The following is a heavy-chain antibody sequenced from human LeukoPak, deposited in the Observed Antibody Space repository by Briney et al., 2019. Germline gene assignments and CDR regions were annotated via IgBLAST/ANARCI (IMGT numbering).Heavy chain of an antibody. CDR3: ANDIFPIVGATHDAFDI. CDR2: ISGDGDST. Sequence: PGGSLRLSCAASGFTFDDYAMHWVRQAPGKGLEWVSLISGDGDSTYYADSVKGRFTISRDNSKNSLYLQMNSLRTEDTALYYCANDIFPIVGATHDAFDIWGQGTMVTVSS. J-gene: IGHJ3*02. V-gene: IGHV3-43*02. D-gene: IGHD1-26*01. CDR1: GFTFDDYA.